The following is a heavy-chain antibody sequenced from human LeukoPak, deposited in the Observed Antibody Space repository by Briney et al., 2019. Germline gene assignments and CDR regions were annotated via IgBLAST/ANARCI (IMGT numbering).Heavy chain of an antibody. J-gene: IGHJ5*01. CDR1: GGTFSTYT. CDR2: IIPFPPTT. Sequence: SVKVSCKTSGGTFSTYTFSWVRQAPGQGLEWMGRIIPFPPTTNYAQRFQGRVTITADESTTTVYMEVSRLRSEDTAVYYCARDQYGGNPIDSWGQGTLVTVSS. V-gene: IGHV1-69*08. CDR3: ARDQYGGNPIDS. D-gene: IGHD4/OR15-4a*01.